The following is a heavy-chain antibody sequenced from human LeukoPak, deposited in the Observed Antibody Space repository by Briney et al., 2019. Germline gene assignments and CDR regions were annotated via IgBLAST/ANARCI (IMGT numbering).Heavy chain of an antibody. Sequence: ASVKVSCKASGYTFTSYYMHWVRQAPGQGLEWMGIINPSGGSTSYAQKFQGGVTMTRDTSTSTVYMELSSLRSEDTAVYYCARMEDDYDILTGYRYWGQGTLVTVSS. CDR3: ARMEDDYDILTGYRY. CDR1: GYTFTSYY. D-gene: IGHD3-9*01. CDR2: INPSGGST. J-gene: IGHJ4*02. V-gene: IGHV1-46*01.